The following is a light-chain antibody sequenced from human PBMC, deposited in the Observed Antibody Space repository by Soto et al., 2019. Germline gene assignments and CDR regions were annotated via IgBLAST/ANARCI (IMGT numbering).Light chain of an antibody. CDR3: MQDTHWPYT. CDR2: KVS. J-gene: IGKJ2*01. V-gene: IGKV2-30*01. CDR1: QSLVYSDGKTY. Sequence: DVVMTQSPLSLPVTLGQPASISCRSSQSLVYSDGKTYLNWFQQRPGQSPRRLIYKVSNRDSGVPDRFSGSGSGTDFTLKISRVEAEDVGVYYCMQDTHWPYTFGQGTKLEIK.